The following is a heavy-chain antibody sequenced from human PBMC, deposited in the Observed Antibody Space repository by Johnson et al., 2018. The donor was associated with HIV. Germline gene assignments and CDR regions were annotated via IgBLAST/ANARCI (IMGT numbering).Heavy chain of an antibody. J-gene: IGHJ3*02. V-gene: IGHV3-30*04. Sequence: QVQLVESGGGVVQPGRSLRLSCVASGFTFNSYAMHWVRQAPGKGLEWVAVISYDGSKKYYADSAQGRFTISRDNDKNSLYLQMNSLRDEETAGYYFARDLRGANWHDVFDIWGQGTMVTVSS. CDR2: ISYDGSKK. D-gene: IGHD1-26*01. CDR3: ARDLRGANWHDVFDI. CDR1: GFTFNSYA.